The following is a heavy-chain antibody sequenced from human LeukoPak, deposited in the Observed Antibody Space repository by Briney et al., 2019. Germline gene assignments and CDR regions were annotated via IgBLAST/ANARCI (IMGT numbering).Heavy chain of an antibody. J-gene: IGHJ4*02. CDR2: ISGSGGST. D-gene: IGHD3-22*01. CDR1: GFTFSSYS. Sequence: GGSLRLSCAASGFTFSSYSMNWVRQAPGKGLEWVSAISGSGGSTYYADSVKGRFTISRDNSKNTLYLQMNSLRAEDTAVYYCAKDLYYDSSGYYPFDYWGQGTLVTVSS. V-gene: IGHV3-23*01. CDR3: AKDLYYDSSGYYPFDY.